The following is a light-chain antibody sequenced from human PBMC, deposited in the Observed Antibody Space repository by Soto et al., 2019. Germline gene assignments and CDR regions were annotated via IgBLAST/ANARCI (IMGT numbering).Light chain of an antibody. Sequence: DIQMTQSPSTLSASVGDRVSITCRASQSISAYLAWYQQKSGKVPKVLIYDAYSLQTGVPSSFSGSGSGTEFIVIINTLQPDDFATYYCKQYESFSTFGQGTKLEIK. CDR3: KQYESFST. J-gene: IGKJ2*01. CDR2: DAY. CDR1: QSISAY. V-gene: IGKV1-5*01.